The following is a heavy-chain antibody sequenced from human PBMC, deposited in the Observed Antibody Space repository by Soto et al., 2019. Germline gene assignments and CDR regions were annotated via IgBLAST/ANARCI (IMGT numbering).Heavy chain of an antibody. Sequence: QVQLQESGPGLVKPSQTLSLTCTLSGGSISSGDYYWSWIRQPPGKGLEWIGYILYSGTTNYNPSLESRLTISVDTSKNQFSLKLTSVTAADAAVYYCGRNGALDYWGRGTLVTVSS. J-gene: IGHJ4*02. V-gene: IGHV4-30-4*01. CDR2: ILYSGTT. CDR3: GRNGALDY. D-gene: IGHD2-8*01. CDR1: GGSISSGDYY.